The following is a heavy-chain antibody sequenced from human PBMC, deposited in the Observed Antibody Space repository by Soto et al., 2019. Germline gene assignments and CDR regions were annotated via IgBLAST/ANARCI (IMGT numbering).Heavy chain of an antibody. Sequence: EVHLVESGGGLVQPGGYLRISCAASGLIFNNYYMAWVRLTPGKGLEWVANIKSDGSATYHADSVKGRFTVSRDNAKNSLYLQLNGLRVEDTAVYYCATSNWYTLNYWGQVTLVTVSS. CDR3: ATSNWYTLNY. D-gene: IGHD6-13*01. CDR1: GLIFNNYY. J-gene: IGHJ4*02. CDR2: IKSDGSAT. V-gene: IGHV3-7*01.